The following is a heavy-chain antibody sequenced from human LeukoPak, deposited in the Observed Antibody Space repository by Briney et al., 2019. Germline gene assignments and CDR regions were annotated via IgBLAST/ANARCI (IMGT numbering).Heavy chain of an antibody. CDR3: ARPDYYDSSGYSSFDY. Sequence: GGPLRLSCAASGFTFSDYYMSWIRQAPGKGLEWVSYISSSSSYTNYADSVKGRFTISRDNSKNTLYLQMNSLRAEDTAVYYCARPDYYDSSGYSSFDYWGQGTLVTVSS. V-gene: IGHV3-11*06. CDR1: GFTFSDYY. J-gene: IGHJ4*02. D-gene: IGHD3-22*01. CDR2: ISSSSSYT.